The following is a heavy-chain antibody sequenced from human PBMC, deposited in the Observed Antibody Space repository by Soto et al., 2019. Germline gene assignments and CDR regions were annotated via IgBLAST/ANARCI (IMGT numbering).Heavy chain of an antibody. CDR2: IIPIFGTA. Sequence: QVQLVQSGAEVKKPGSSVKVSCKASGGTFSSYAISWVRQAPGQGLEWMGGIIPIFGTANYAQKFQGRVTITADESTSTAYMGLRSLRSEHTAVYYCATWTSYCTRKHFDYWGQGTLVTVSS. D-gene: IGHD2-8*02. CDR3: ATWTSYCTRKHFDY. CDR1: GGTFSSYA. J-gene: IGHJ4*02. V-gene: IGHV1-69*01.